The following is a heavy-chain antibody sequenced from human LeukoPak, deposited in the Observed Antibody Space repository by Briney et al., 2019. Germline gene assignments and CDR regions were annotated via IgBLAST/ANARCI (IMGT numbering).Heavy chain of an antibody. CDR1: GYTFTGYY. CDR3: ARGGSIAAAALNWFDP. CDR2: INPSGGST. J-gene: IGHJ5*02. Sequence: ASVKVSCKASGYTFTGYYMHWVRQAPGQGLEWMGWINPSGGSTSYAQKFQGRVTMTRDTSTSTVYVELSSLRSEDTAVYYCARGGSIAAAALNWFDPWGQGTLVTVSS. V-gene: IGHV1-46*01. D-gene: IGHD6-13*01.